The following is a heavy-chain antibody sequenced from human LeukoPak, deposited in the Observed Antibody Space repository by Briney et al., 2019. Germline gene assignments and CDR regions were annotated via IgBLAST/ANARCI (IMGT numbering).Heavy chain of an antibody. CDR1: GGTFSSYA. CDR2: IIPIFGTA. CDR3: TTNLISLFGVGY. D-gene: IGHD3-3*01. J-gene: IGHJ4*01. Sequence: SVKVSCKASGGTFSSYAISWVRQAPGQGLEWMGGIIPIFGTANYAQKFQGRVTMTEDTSTDTVYMQLSSLRSEDTAIYYCTTNLISLFGVGYWGHGTLVTVSS. V-gene: IGHV1-69*06.